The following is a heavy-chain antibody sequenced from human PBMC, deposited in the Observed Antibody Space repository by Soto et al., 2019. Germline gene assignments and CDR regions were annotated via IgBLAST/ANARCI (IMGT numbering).Heavy chain of an antibody. CDR3: ARGAPVVNDY. Sequence: SETLSLTCSVSGDSISRSSHYWGWIRQPPGKGLEWIGSVHISEKAYYNPSLKSRVTISVDRSKNQFSLKLSSVTAADTAVYYCARGAPVVNDYWGQGTLVT. CDR2: VHISEKA. V-gene: IGHV4-39*07. D-gene: IGHD3-22*01. CDR1: GDSISRSSHY. J-gene: IGHJ4*02.